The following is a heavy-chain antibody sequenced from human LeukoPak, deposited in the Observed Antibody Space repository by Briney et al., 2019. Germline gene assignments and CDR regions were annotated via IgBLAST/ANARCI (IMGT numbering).Heavy chain of an antibody. Sequence: GGSLRLSCSASGFTFSSYAVHWIRQAPGKGLEYVSSITSNGDTTYYTDSVKGRFTISRDNSKNTLYLQMSSLRAEDTAVYYCLKDRLGTGDYWGQGTLVSVSS. J-gene: IGHJ4*02. CDR2: ITSNGDTT. CDR1: GFTFSSYA. CDR3: LKDRLGTGDY. V-gene: IGHV3-64D*06. D-gene: IGHD7-27*01.